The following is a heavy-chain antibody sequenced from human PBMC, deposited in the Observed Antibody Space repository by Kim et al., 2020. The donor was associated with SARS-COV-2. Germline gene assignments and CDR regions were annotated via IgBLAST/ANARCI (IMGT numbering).Heavy chain of an antibody. CDR3: AKDRRGPAAGTWYFDL. J-gene: IGHJ2*01. CDR2: ITGSGDTT. CDR1: GFTFSSNS. V-gene: IGHV3-23*01. D-gene: IGHD6-13*01. Sequence: GGSLRLSCAASGFTFSSNSMGWVRQAPGKGLEWVSSITGSGDTTYYTDSVKGRFTISRDNSKNTLYLQMNILTAEDTALYYCAKDRRGPAAGTWYFDLWGRGTLVTVSS.